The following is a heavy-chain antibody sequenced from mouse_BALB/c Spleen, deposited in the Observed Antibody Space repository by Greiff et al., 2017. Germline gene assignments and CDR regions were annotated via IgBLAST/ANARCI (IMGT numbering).Heavy chain of an antibody. J-gene: IGHJ3*01. CDR3: ARSGAY. CDR2: IYPGDGDT. V-gene: IGHV1-82*01. CDR1: GYAFSSSW. Sequence: QVHVKQSGPELVKPGASVKISCKASGYAFSSSWMNWVKQRPVQGLEWIGRIYPGDGDTNYNGKFKGKATLTADKSSSTAYMQLSSLTSVDSAVYYCARSGAYWGQGTLVTVSA.